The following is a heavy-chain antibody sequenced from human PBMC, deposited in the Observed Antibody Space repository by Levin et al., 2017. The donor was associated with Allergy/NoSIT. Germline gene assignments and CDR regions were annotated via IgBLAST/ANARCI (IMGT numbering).Heavy chain of an antibody. CDR2: IYTSGST. Sequence: SETLSLTCTVSGGSISSYYWSWIRQPAGKGLEWIGRIYTSGSTNVNPSLKSRVTMSVDTSKNQFSLKLSSVTAADTAVYYCARDLVYRNWFDPWGQGTLVTVSS. J-gene: IGHJ5*02. CDR3: ARDLVYRNWFDP. D-gene: IGHD2-2*02. CDR1: GGSISSYY. V-gene: IGHV4-4*07.